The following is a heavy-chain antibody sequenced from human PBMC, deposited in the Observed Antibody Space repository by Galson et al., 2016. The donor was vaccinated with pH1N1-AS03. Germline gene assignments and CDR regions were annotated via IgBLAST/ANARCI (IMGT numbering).Heavy chain of an antibody. Sequence: SVKVSCKASGDTLRSHTINWVRQAPGQGLEWMGRINPMVGITDYAQNIQGRVTITADKSTNTAYMELSSLRSEDTAIYYCARVSGEDSGSSYKGASAMDVWGQGTTVIVSS. CDR3: ARVSGEDSGSSYKGASAMDV. V-gene: IGHV1-69*02. J-gene: IGHJ6*02. CDR2: INPMVGIT. CDR1: GDTLRSHT. D-gene: IGHD1-26*01.